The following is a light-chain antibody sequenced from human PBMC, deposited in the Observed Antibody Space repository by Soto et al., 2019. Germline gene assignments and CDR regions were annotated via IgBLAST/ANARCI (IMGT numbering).Light chain of an antibody. Sequence: DIVMTQSPDSLAVSLGERATINCKSSQSVLYSSNNKNYLAWYQQKPGQPPKLLIYWASTSESGVPDRFSGSGSGTDLTLTISSLQAEDVAVYYCQQYYSTPPAFGQGTKVEIK. CDR3: QQYYSTPPA. CDR2: WAS. V-gene: IGKV4-1*01. CDR1: QSVLYSSNNKNY. J-gene: IGKJ1*01.